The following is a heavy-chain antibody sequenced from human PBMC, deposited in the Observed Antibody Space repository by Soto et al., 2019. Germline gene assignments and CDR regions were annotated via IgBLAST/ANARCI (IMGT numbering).Heavy chain of an antibody. CDR1: GGSISSYY. Sequence: SETLSLTCTVSGGSISSYYWSWIRQPPGKGLEWIGYIYYSGSTNYNPSLKSRVTISVDTSKNQFSLKLSSVTAADTAVYYCAGSDYYDTSGYYYRVDYWGQGTLVTVSS. J-gene: IGHJ4*02. CDR3: AGSDYYDTSGYYYRVDY. D-gene: IGHD3-22*01. V-gene: IGHV4-59*01. CDR2: IYYSGST.